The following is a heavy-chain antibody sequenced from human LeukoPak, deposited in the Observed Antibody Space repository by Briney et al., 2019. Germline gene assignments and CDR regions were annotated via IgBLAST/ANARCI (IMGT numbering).Heavy chain of an antibody. D-gene: IGHD3-10*01. CDR2: ISSGSTI. CDR1: GFTFSSYE. CDR3: ATGGVIITNFDC. J-gene: IGHJ4*02. V-gene: IGHV3-48*03. Sequence: GGSLRLSCAASGFTFSSYEMNWVRQAPGKGLEWVSYISSGSTIYYADSVKGRFTISRDNAKNSLYLQMNSLRAEGTAVYYCATGGVIITNFDCWGQGTLVTVSS.